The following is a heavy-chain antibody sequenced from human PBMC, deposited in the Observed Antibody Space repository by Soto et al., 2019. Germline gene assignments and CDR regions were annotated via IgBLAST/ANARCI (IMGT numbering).Heavy chain of an antibody. CDR2: IYSGGST. J-gene: IGHJ4*02. V-gene: IGHV3-66*01. Sequence: GGSLRLSCAASGFTVSSNYMSWVRQAPGKGLEWVSVIYSGGSTYYADSVKGRFTISRDNSKNTLYLQMNSLRAEDTAVYYCARAGSGSYSLYFDYWGQGTLVTVSS. CDR3: ARAGSGSYSLYFDY. D-gene: IGHD3-10*01. CDR1: GFTVSSNY.